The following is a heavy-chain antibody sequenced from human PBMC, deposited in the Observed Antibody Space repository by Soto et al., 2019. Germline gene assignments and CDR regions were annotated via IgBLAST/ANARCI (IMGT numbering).Heavy chain of an antibody. CDR2: ISSDGSNR. V-gene: IGHV3-30-3*01. CDR3: ARPIYGLDV. J-gene: IGHJ6*02. Sequence: QVQLVESGGGVVQPGKSLRLSCAASGFTFSHHAMHWVRQAPGKGLEWVALISSDGSNRFYADSVKGRFTISRDNSKNTLYLQMNGLRAEDTAVYYCARPIYGLDVWGHGTTVTVSS. CDR1: GFTFSHHA.